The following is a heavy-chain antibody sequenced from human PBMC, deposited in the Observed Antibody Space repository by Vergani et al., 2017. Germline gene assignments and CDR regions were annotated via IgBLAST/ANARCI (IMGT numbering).Heavy chain of an antibody. Sequence: EVQLLESGGGLVQPGGSLKLSCAASGFTFSGSAMHWVRQASGKGLEWVGRIRSKANSYATAYAASVKGRFTISRDDSKNTAYLQMNSLRAEDTAVYYCAKDLVVVVAATDAFDIWGQGTMVTVSS. V-gene: IGHV3-73*01. J-gene: IGHJ3*02. CDR2: IRSKANSYAT. D-gene: IGHD2-15*01. CDR1: GFTFSGSA. CDR3: AKDLVVVVAATDAFDI.